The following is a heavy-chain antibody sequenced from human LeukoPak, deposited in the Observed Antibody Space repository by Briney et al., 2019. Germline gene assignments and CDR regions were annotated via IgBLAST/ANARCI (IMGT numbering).Heavy chain of an antibody. Sequence: SETLSLTCTVSGGSISSSSHYWAWVRQPPGKGLEWIGTIYYSGDTYYNPSLRSRVTISRDTSKNQFSLKLSSVIAADTAVYYCARTRDDNNYRGAFDIWGQGTMLTVSS. CDR2: IYYSGDT. D-gene: IGHD5-24*01. CDR3: ARTRDDNNYRGAFDI. V-gene: IGHV4-39*01. CDR1: GGSISSSSHY. J-gene: IGHJ3*02.